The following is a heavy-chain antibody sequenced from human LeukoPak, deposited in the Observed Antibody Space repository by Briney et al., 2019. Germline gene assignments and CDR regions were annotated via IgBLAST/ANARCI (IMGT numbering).Heavy chain of an antibody. CDR2: ISWNSGSI. J-gene: IGHJ3*02. Sequence: GGSLRLSCAASGFTFDDYAMHWVRQAPGKGLEWVSGISWNSGSIGYADSVKGRFTISRDNAKNSLYLQMNSLRAEDMALYYCAKGGLDDAFDIWGQGTMVTVSS. CDR3: AKGGLDDAFDI. D-gene: IGHD3-16*01. V-gene: IGHV3-9*03. CDR1: GFTFDDYA.